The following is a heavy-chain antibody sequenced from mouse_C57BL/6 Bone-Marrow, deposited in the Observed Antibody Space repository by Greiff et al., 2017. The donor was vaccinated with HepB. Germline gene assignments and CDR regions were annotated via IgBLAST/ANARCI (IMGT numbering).Heavy chain of an antibody. CDR2: IDPNSGGT. CDR1: GYTFTSYW. Sequence: QVQLKQPGAELVKPGASVKLSCKASGYTFTSYWMHWVKQRPGRGLEWIGRIDPNSGGTKYNEKFKSKATLTVDKPSSTAYMQLSSLTSEDSAVYYCARGAYYSNPAWFAYWGQGTLVTVSA. V-gene: IGHV1-72*01. J-gene: IGHJ3*01. D-gene: IGHD2-5*01. CDR3: ARGAYYSNPAWFAY.